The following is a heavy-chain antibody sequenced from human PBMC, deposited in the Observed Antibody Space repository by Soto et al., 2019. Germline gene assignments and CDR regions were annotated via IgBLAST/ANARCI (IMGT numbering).Heavy chain of an antibody. CDR3: ARDFLRGIAAAGIVIECIDY. V-gene: IGHV3-7*03. D-gene: IGHD6-13*01. Sequence: PGGSLRLSCAASGFTFSSYWMSWVRQAPGKGLEWVANIKQDGSEKYYVDSVKGRFTISRDNAKNSLYLQMNSLRAEDTAVYYCARDFLRGIAAAGIVIECIDYWGQGTLVTVSS. CDR2: IKQDGSEK. CDR1: GFTFSSYW. J-gene: IGHJ4*02.